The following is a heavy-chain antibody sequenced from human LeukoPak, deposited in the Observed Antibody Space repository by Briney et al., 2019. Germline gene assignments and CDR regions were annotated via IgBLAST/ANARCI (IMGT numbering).Heavy chain of an antibody. V-gene: IGHV3-23*01. CDR1: GFTFSNYA. D-gene: IGHD2-2*01. CDR2: LSSSDGTGT. Sequence: GGSLRLPRTASGFTFSNYAMIWARQAPAKGLEGVSGLSSSDGTGTYYADSVKGRFTISRDNSKNTLYLQMNGLRAEDPAIYYCSNIPRYLTPYWGQGTLVTVSS. CDR3: SNIPRYLTPY. J-gene: IGHJ4*02.